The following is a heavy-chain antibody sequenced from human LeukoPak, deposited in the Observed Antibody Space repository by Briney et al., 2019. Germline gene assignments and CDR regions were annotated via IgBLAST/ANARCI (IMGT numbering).Heavy chain of an antibody. Sequence: SGGSLRLSCAASGFTFSSYWMHWARQAPGKGLVWVSRIDSDGSSTSYADSVKGRFTISRDNAKNTVYLQMNSLRAEDTAVYYCARVNYSDYVTWGQGTLVTVSS. J-gene: IGHJ5*02. V-gene: IGHV3-74*01. CDR3: ARVNYSDYVT. CDR1: GFTFSSYW. CDR2: IDSDGSST. D-gene: IGHD4-11*01.